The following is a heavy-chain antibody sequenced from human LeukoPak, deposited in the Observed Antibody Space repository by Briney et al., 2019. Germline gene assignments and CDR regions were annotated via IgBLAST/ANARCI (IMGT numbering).Heavy chain of an antibody. V-gene: IGHV3-23*01. D-gene: IGHD1-26*01. Sequence: GGSLRLSCAASGFTFSSYAMSWVRQAPGKGLEWVSALSASGGITYYADSVKGRFTISRDNSKNTLYLEMNSLRAEDTAVYYCAKGAQYYYYYYMDVWGKGTTVTVSS. CDR3: AKGAQYYYYYYMDV. J-gene: IGHJ6*03. CDR2: LSASGGIT. CDR1: GFTFSSYA.